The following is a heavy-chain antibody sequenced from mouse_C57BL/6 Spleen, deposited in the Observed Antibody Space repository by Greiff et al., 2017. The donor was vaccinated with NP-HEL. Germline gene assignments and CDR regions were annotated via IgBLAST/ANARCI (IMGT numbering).Heavy chain of an antibody. V-gene: IGHV5-17*01. CDR3: ATETTVVATTYYAMDY. Sequence: DVQLVESGGGLVKPGGSLKLSCAASGFTFSDYGMHWVRQAPEKGLEWVAYISSGSSTIYYADTVKGRFTISRDKAKNTLFLQMTSLRSEDTAMYYCATETTVVATTYYAMDYWGQGTSVTVSS. CDR2: ISSGSSTI. CDR1: GFTFSDYG. J-gene: IGHJ4*01. D-gene: IGHD1-1*01.